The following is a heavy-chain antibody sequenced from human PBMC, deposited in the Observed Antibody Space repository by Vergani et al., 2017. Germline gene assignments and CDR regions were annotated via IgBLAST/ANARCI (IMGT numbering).Heavy chain of an antibody. CDR3: ARDVRLLYNRFDP. Sequence: QVQLVESGGGVVQPGRSLRLSCAASGFTFSSYAMHWVRQAPGKGLEWVAVISYDGSNKYYADSVKGRFTISRDNSKNTLYLQMNSLRAEDTAVYYCARDVRLLYNRFDPWGQGTLVTVSS. J-gene: IGHJ5*02. D-gene: IGHD1-14*01. CDR2: ISYDGSNK. V-gene: IGHV3-30-3*01. CDR1: GFTFSSYA.